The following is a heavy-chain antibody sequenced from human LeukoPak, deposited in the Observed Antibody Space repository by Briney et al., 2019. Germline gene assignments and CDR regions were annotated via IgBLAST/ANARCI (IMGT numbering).Heavy chain of an antibody. CDR1: GFIFRNYW. D-gene: IGHD4-17*01. V-gene: IGHV3-7*02. J-gene: IGHJ4*02. CDR3: AVTGGPTVTAFDL. Sequence: PGGSLRLSCVASGFIFRNYWMSWVRQAPGKGLEWVANINHDGGDKNYVDSVKGRFTISRDNAKSSLYLQMNSLRVEDTAVYYCAVTGGPTVTAFDLWGQDILVTVSS. CDR2: INHDGGDK.